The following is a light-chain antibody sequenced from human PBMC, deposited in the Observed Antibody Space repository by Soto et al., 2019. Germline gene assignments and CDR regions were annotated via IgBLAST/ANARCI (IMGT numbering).Light chain of an antibody. CDR2: GAS. CDR1: QSVSTN. CDR3: QQYNSWPRT. V-gene: IGKV3-15*01. Sequence: EIVMTQSPATLSGSPGASATLSCRASQSVSTNLAWYQQKPGQVPRVLIYGASTRATEIPARFSGSGSGTEFTLPIDSLQSEDFAVYYCQQYNSWPRTFGQGTKVDI. J-gene: IGKJ1*01.